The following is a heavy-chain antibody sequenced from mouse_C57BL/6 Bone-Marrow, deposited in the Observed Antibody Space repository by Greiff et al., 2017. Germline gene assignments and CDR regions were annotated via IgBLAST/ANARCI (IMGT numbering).Heavy chain of an antibody. CDR1: GFSLTSYG. V-gene: IGHV2-9*01. CDR3: ATHYYGSSPYYAMDY. CDR2: IWGGGST. Sequence: QVQLKQSGPGLVAPSQSLSITCTVSGFSLTSYGVDWVRQPPGKGLEWLGVIWGGGSTNYTSALMSRLSISKDNSKIQVFLKMNSLQTDDTAMYYCATHYYGSSPYYAMDYWGQGTSVTVSS. J-gene: IGHJ4*01. D-gene: IGHD1-1*01.